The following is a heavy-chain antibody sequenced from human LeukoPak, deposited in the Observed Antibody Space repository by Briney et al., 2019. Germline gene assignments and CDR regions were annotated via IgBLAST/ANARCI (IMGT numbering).Heavy chain of an antibody. V-gene: IGHV3-11*01. CDR3: AREIVVVVAAIYYYYGMDV. CDR1: GFTFSDYY. J-gene: IGHJ6*02. D-gene: IGHD2-15*01. CDR2: ISSSGSTI. Sequence: GGSLTLSCAASGFTFSDYYMSWLRQAPGKGLEWVSYISSSGSTIYYADSVKGRFTISRDNAKNSLYLQMNSLRAEDTAVYYCAREIVVVVAAIYYYYGMDVWGQGTTVTVSS.